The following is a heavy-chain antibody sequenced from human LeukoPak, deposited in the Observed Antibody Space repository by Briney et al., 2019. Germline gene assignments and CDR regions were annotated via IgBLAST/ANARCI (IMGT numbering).Heavy chain of an antibody. CDR2: ISSSSSTI. Sequence: GGSLRLSCAASGFTFSSYSINWVRQAPGKGLEWVSYISSSSSTIYYADSVKGRFTISIDNAKNSLYLQMNSLRAEDTAVYYCARGRDCSGGSCYVDYWDQGTLVTVSS. D-gene: IGHD2-15*01. V-gene: IGHV3-48*01. J-gene: IGHJ4*02. CDR3: ARGRDCSGGSCYVDY. CDR1: GFTFSSYS.